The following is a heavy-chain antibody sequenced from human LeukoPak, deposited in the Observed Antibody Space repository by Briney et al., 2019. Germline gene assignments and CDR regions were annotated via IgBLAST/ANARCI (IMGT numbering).Heavy chain of an antibody. CDR1: GGTFSGYA. D-gene: IGHD6-13*01. Sequence: SVKVSCKASGGTFSGYAISWVRQAPGQGLEWMGRIIPIFGTANYAQKFQGRVTITTDESTSTAYMELSSLRSEDTAVYYCARAQYSSSWYPDYWGQGTPVTVSS. CDR3: ARAQYSSSWYPDY. CDR2: IIPIFGTA. V-gene: IGHV1-69*05. J-gene: IGHJ4*02.